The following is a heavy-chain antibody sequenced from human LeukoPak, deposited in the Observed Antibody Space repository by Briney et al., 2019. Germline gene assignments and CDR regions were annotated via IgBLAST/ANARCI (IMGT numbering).Heavy chain of an antibody. Sequence: GGSLRLSCAASGFTFSSYWMSWVRQAPGKGLEWVANIKQDGSEKYYVDSVKGRFTISRDNAKNSLYLQMNSLRAEDTAVYYCARTLRSSGWYYRYWRQGTLVTVSS. CDR2: IKQDGSEK. J-gene: IGHJ4*02. CDR3: ARTLRSSGWYYRY. D-gene: IGHD6-19*01. V-gene: IGHV3-7*01. CDR1: GFTFSSYW.